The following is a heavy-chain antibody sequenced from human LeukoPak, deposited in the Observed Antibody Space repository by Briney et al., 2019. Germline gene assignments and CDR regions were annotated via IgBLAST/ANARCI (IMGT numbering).Heavy chain of an antibody. J-gene: IGHJ3*02. V-gene: IGHV4-39*07. CDR2: IYYSGST. Sequence: PSETLSLTCTVSGGSISSSSYYWGWIRQPPGKGLEWIGSIYYSGSTYYNPSLKSRVTISVDTSKNQFSLKLSSVTAADTAMYYCARPQDFGLTGMNAFDIWGQGTMVTVSS. CDR1: GGSISSSSYY. D-gene: IGHD7-27*01. CDR3: ARPQDFGLTGMNAFDI.